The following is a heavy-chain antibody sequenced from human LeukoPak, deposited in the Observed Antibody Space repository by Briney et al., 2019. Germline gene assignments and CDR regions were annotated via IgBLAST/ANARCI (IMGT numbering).Heavy chain of an antibody. CDR2: IIPIFGKA. D-gene: IGHD2-2*01. CDR1: GGTFSSYA. V-gene: IGHV1-69*05. Sequence: SVKVSCKASGGTFSSYAISRVRQAPGQGLEWMGGIIPIFGKANYAQKFQGRVTITTDESTSTAYMELSSLRSEDTAVYYCARSHIVVVPAAKSYYYYTDVWGKGTTVTVSS. CDR3: ARSHIVVVPAAKSYYYYTDV. J-gene: IGHJ6*03.